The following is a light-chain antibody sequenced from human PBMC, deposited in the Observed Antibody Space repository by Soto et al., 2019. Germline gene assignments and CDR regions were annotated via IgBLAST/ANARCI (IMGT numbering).Light chain of an antibody. J-gene: IGKJ5*01. V-gene: IGKV2-30*02. CDR1: QTLVHSDGITY. CDR2: DAS. Sequence: VVMTQSPGARAVLSCQPSQSVCKYYQTLVHSDGITYFSWYQQRPGRSPRRLIYDASNRASGIPARFSGSGSGTDFALTISRVEAEDVGVYYCKQETHWPITFGQGTRLEIK. CDR3: KQETHWPIT.